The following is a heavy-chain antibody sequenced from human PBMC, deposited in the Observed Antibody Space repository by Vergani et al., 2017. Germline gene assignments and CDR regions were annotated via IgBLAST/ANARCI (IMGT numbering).Heavy chain of an antibody. CDR2: IYYSGST. CDR3: ARLILSRPYSSSSLGIFDY. Sequence: QLQLQESGPELVKPSETLSLTCTVSGGSISSSSYYWGWIRQPPGKGLEWIGSIYYSGSTYYNPSLKSRVTISVDTSKNQFSLKLSSVTAADTAVYYCARLILSRPYSSSSLGIFDYWGQGTLVTVSS. D-gene: IGHD6-6*01. V-gene: IGHV4-39*07. J-gene: IGHJ4*02. CDR1: GGSISSSSYY.